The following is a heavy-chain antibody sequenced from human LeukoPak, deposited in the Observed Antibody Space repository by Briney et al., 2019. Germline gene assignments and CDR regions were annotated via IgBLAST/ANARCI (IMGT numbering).Heavy chain of an antibody. D-gene: IGHD2-2*02. V-gene: IGHV1-18*01. CDR2: ISVYNGDT. CDR3: ARDGLSYTNPNNWLDP. Sequence: ASVKVSCKASGYPFTSYYINWVRQAPGQGLEWMGWISVYNGDTNYAQNFQGRVNMTTDTSTDTAYMELRSLRYDDTAVYYCARDGLSYTNPNNWLDPWGQGTLVTVSS. CDR1: GYPFTSYY. J-gene: IGHJ5*02.